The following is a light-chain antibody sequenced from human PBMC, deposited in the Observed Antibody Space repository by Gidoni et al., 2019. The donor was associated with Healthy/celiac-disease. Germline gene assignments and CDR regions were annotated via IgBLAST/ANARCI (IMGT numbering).Light chain of an antibody. CDR2: EVS. CDR1: SSDVGGYNY. V-gene: IGLV2-14*01. CDR3: SSYTSSSIYV. Sequence: QSALTQPASVSGSPGQSITISCTGTSSDVGGYNYVSWYQQHPGKAPKLMIYEVSNRPSGVSIRFSGSTSGNTASLTISGLQAEDEADYYCSSYTSSSIYVFGTGTKVTVL. J-gene: IGLJ1*01.